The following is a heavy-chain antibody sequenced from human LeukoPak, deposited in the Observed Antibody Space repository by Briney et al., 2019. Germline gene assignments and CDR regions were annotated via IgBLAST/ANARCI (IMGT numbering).Heavy chain of an antibody. V-gene: IGHV5-51*01. Sequence: GESLKISCKGSGYSFTSYWIGWVRQMPGKGLKWMGIIYPGDSDARYSPSFQGQVTISADKSISTAYLQWSSLKASDTATYYCATSTEYYYYFMDVWAKGTTVTVSS. D-gene: IGHD1-14*01. CDR3: ATSTEYYYYFMDV. CDR2: IYPGDSDA. J-gene: IGHJ6*03. CDR1: GYSFTSYW.